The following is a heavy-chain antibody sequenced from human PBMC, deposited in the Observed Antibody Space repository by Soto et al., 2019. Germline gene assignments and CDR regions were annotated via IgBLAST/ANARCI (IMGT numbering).Heavy chain of an antibody. CDR2: IYYVGST. CDR1: GGSISGFY. J-gene: IGHJ5*02. D-gene: IGHD2-15*01. CDR3: ARGYCSGGSCYEFDP. V-gene: IGHV4-59*01. Sequence: SETLSLTCTVSGGSISGFYWSWLRQPPGKGLEWIGYIYYVGSTNYNPSLTSRVTISVDTSKNQFSLKLSSVTAADTAVYYCARGYCSGGSCYEFDPWGQGTLVTVSS.